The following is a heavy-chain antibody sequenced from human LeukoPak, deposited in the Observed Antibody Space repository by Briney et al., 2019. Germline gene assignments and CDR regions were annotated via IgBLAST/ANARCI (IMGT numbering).Heavy chain of an antibody. J-gene: IGHJ4*02. Sequence: PGGSLRLSCAASGFTFTSYSMNWVRQAPGKGLEWVSTISGGGGSTYYADSVKGRFTISRDNSKNTLYLQVNSLRAEDTAVYYCTTGVTYYDILAYFDYWGQGTLVTVSS. CDR1: GFTFTSYS. CDR2: ISGGGGST. CDR3: TTGVTYYDILAYFDY. D-gene: IGHD3-9*01. V-gene: IGHV3-23*01.